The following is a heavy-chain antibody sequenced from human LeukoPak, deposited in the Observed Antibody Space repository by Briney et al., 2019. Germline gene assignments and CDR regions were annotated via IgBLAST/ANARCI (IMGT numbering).Heavy chain of an antibody. CDR1: GFTLSTYD. D-gene: IGHD2-15*01. CDR2: ISYDGTTK. CDR3: ARDPGAVVVAAYYFDY. J-gene: IGHJ4*02. Sequence: GGSLRLSCAASGFTLSTYDMHWVRQAPGKGLEWVAVISYDGTTKYYAESVKGRFTISRDNSKDTLYLQMNSLRAEDTAVYYCARDPGAVVVAAYYFDYWGQGTLVTVSS. V-gene: IGHV3-30-3*01.